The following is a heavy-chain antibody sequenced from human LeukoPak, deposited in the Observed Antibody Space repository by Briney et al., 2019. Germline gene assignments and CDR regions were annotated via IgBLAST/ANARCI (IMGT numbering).Heavy chain of an antibody. CDR2: ISRGGTTT. Sequence: PGGSLRLSCAATGFTFSDYAMSWVRQAPGKGLEWVSSISRGGTTTYYADSVKGRFTISRDSSKNTLDLQMDSLRAEDTALYYCARGSIMLSVGGQGTLVTVTS. CDR1: GFTFSDYA. J-gene: IGHJ4*01. V-gene: IGHV3-23*01. D-gene: IGHD2-8*01. CDR3: ARGSIMLSV.